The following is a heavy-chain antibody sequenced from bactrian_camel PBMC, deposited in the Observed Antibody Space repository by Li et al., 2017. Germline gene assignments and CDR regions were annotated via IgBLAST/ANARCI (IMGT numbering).Heavy chain of an antibody. Sequence: VQLVESGGGSVQAGGSLRLSCVASGDTGRRFRMAWFREVPGGRRQGVALVDVDGTPTYVDSVKGRFTISKDSAKNTMSMQMDNLKVDDTAIYTCAADTRPYRGIWSNPSAFDRYAHWGQGTQVTV. V-gene: IGHV3S9*01. CDR1: GDTGRRFR. CDR2: VDVDGTP. CDR3: AADTRPYRGIWSNPSAFDRYAH. D-gene: IGHD2*01. J-gene: IGHJ4*01.